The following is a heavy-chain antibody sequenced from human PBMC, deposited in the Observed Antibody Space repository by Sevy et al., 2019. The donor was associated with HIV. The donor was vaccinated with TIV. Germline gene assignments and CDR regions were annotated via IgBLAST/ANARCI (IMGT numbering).Heavy chain of an antibody. J-gene: IGHJ4*02. CDR1: GNNFNSYW. CDR3: GGSGYSGYAFDY. D-gene: IGHD5-12*01. Sequence: GESLKISCKGFGNNFNSYWLDWVRPMPGKGLEWMGFIYPSDSDTRYSPPFQGLVTISANKSISTAYLLWSGLEAADTAIYYCGGSGYSGYAFDYWGQGTLVTVSS. CDR2: IYPSDSDT. V-gene: IGHV5-51*01.